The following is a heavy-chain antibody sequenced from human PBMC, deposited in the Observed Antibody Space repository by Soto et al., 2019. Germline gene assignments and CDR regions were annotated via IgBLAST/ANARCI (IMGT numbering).Heavy chain of an antibody. J-gene: IGHJ4*02. V-gene: IGHV3-30*18. D-gene: IGHD6-19*01. CDR1: GFTFSTYG. CDR2: ISHDGSNK. Sequence: VQLVESGGGVIQPGRSLKLSCGASGFTFSTYGMHWVRQAPGKGLEWVAVISHDGSNKYYADSVKGRFTISRDNSKNTLYLQMNSLKPEDMAVYYCANGYRSGWYYFDYWGQGTLVTVSS. CDR3: ANGYRSGWYYFDY.